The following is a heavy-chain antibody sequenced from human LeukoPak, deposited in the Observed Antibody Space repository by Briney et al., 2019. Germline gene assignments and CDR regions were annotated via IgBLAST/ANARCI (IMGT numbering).Heavy chain of an antibody. V-gene: IGHV4-30-2*03. CDR2: IYYSGST. D-gene: IGHD4-17*01. CDR3: ASTVTHNWFDP. CDR1: GGSISSGGYS. J-gene: IGHJ5*02. Sequence: SQTLSLTCAVSGGSISSGGYSWSWIRQPPGKGLEWIGYIYYSGSTNYNPSLKSRVTISVDTSKNQFSLKLSSVTAADTAVYYCASTVTHNWFDPWGQGTLVTVSS.